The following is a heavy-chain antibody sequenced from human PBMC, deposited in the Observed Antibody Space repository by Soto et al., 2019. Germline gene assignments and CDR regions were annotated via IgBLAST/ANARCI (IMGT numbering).Heavy chain of an antibody. CDR3: ERHLSSKYGMDV. D-gene: IGHD3-16*02. V-gene: IGHV3-21*01. J-gene: IGHJ6*02. CDR1: GFTFSSYS. CDR2: ISSSSSYI. Sequence: GGSLRLSCAASGFTFSSYSMNWVRQAPGKGLEWVSSISSSSSYIYYADSVKGRFTISRDNAKNSLYLQMNSLRAEDTAVYYCERHLSSKYGMDVWGQGTTVTVSS.